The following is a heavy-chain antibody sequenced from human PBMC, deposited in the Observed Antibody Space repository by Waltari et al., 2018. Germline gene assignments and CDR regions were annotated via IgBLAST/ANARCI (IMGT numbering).Heavy chain of an antibody. CDR1: GATFSSYT. CDR3: AGHSSSSGVPYYYYYYMDV. V-gene: IGHV1-69*02. Sequence: QVQLVQSGAEVKKPGSSVKVSCKASGATFSSYTISWVRQAPGQGLEWMGRIIPILGIANYAQKFQGRVTITADKSTSTAYMELSSLRSEDTAVYYCAGHSSSSGVPYYYYYYMDVWGKGTTVTVSS. CDR2: IIPILGIA. J-gene: IGHJ6*03. D-gene: IGHD6-6*01.